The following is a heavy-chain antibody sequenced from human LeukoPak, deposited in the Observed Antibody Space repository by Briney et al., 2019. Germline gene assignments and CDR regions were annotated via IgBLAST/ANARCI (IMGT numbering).Heavy chain of an antibody. V-gene: IGHV3-23*01. Sequence: GGSLRLSCAASGFTFSSYAMSWVRQAPGKGLEWVSGTSGSGDSTYYADSVKGRFTISRDNSKNTLYLQMNSLRAEDTAVYYCARTRGCSSSSCYEDYWGQGTLVTVSS. CDR3: ARTRGCSSSSCYEDY. J-gene: IGHJ4*02. CDR2: TSGSGDST. CDR1: GFTFSSYA. D-gene: IGHD2-2*01.